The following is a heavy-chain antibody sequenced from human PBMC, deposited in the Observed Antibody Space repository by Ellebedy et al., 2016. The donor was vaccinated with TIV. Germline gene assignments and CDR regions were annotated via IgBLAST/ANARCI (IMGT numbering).Heavy chain of an antibody. CDR2: ISGRRITL. CDR1: GFTFTSYS. D-gene: IGHD7-27*01. CDR3: ARDMAWGNERVNDAFDI. V-gene: IGHV3-48*04. J-gene: IGHJ3*02. Sequence: GGSLRLSCTASGFTFTSYSMNWVRQAPGRGLEWVSSISGRRITLYYADSVKGRFTISRDNAKNSLYLQMNGLRAEDTAVYFCARDMAWGNERVNDAFDIWGHGTLVTVSS.